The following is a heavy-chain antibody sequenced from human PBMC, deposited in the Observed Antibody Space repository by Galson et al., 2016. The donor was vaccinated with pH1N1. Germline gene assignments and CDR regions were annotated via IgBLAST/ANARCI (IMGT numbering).Heavy chain of an antibody. CDR2: IKQDGSEI. D-gene: IGHD1-26*01. CDR1: GFSFSDYW. CDR3: VREPYYPYYLDY. J-gene: IGHJ4*02. V-gene: IGHV3-7*01. Sequence: SLRLSCAASGFSFSDYWISWVRQAPGKGLEWVANIKQDGSEIYYVDSVKGRCTISRDNAKNSVSLQMNSLRVEDTGVYYCVREPYYPYYLDYWGQGTLVTVSS.